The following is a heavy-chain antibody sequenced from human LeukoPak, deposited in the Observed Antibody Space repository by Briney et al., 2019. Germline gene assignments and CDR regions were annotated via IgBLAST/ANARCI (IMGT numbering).Heavy chain of an antibody. CDR1: GFTFSSYG. Sequence: GGSLRLSCAASGFTFSSYGMHWVRQAPGKGLEWVAAIWYDGSNKYYADSVKGRFTISRDNSKNTLYLQMNSLRAEDTAVYYCAKGSGASRPYYLDYWGRGTLVTVSS. D-gene: IGHD3-10*01. J-gene: IGHJ4*02. CDR3: AKGSGASRPYYLDY. CDR2: IWYDGSNK. V-gene: IGHV3-33*06.